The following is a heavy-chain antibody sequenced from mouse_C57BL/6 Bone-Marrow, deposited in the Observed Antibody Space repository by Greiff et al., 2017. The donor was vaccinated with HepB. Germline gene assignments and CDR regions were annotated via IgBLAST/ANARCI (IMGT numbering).Heavy chain of an antibody. CDR2: IDPNSGGT. D-gene: IGHD2-2*01. J-gene: IGHJ1*03. CDR1: GYTFTSYW. Sequence: QVQLQQPGAELVKPGASVKLSCKASGYTFTSYWMHWVKQRPGRGLEWIGRIDPNSGGTKYNEKFKSKATLTVDKPSSTAYMQLSSLTSEDSAVYDCARRGWVRRTGDWYFDVWGTGTTVTVSS. V-gene: IGHV1-72*01. CDR3: ARRGWVRRTGDWYFDV.